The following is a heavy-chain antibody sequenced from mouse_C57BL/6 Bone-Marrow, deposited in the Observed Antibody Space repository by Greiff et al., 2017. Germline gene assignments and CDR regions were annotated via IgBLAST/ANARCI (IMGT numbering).Heavy chain of an antibody. D-gene: IGHD2-5*01. CDR2: IYPGSGST. CDR1: GYTFTSYW. J-gene: IGHJ1*03. CDR3: ARPYYSNYWYCDV. V-gene: IGHV1-55*01. Sequence: QVQLQQPGAELVKPGASVKMSCKASGYTFTSYWITWVKQRPGQGLEWIGDIYPGSGSTNYNEKFKSKATLTVDKSSSAAYMQHSSLTSEDSAVYYCARPYYSNYWYCDVWGTGTTITVSA.